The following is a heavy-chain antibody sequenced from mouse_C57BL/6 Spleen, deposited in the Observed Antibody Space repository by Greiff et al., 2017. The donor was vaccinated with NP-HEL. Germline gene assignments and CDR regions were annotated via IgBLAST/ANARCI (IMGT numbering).Heavy chain of an antibody. Sequence: VQLKQSGPELVKPGASVKISCKASGYSFTGYYMHWVKQSHGNILDWIGYIYPYNGVSSYNQKFKGKATLTVDKSSSTAYMELRSLTSEDSAVYYCARWNYYGSSYDAMDYWGQGTSVTVSS. CDR3: ARWNYYGSSYDAMDY. CDR2: IYPYNGVS. V-gene: IGHV1-31*01. CDR1: GYSFTGYY. J-gene: IGHJ4*01. D-gene: IGHD1-1*01.